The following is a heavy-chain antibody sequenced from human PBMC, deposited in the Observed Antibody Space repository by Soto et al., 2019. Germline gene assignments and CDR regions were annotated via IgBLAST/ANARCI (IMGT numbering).Heavy chain of an antibody. Sequence: QVQVVESGGGAVQPGRTLRLSCAAYGFTFRSHAMHWVRQAPGKGLEWLAAISYDGTKTYHADSVKGRFTISRDNYKNVLYLQMSGLRVDDTAIYYCARDRSDHLLYYHYYGRDVWGRGTTVAVSS. V-gene: IGHV3-30-3*01. CDR1: GFTFRSHA. CDR2: ISYDGTKT. J-gene: IGHJ6*02. CDR3: ARDRSDHLLYYHYYGRDV. D-gene: IGHD3-3*01.